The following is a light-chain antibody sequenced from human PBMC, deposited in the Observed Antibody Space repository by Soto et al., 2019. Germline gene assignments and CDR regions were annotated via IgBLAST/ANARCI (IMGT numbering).Light chain of an antibody. CDR2: DAS. CDR3: QQRSNWPPKWT. CDR1: QSVSSY. J-gene: IGKJ1*01. Sequence: EIVLTQSPATLSLSPGERATLSCRASQSVSSYLAWYQQKPGQAPRLLIYDASNRATGIPARFSGSGSGTDSTLTISSLEPEDFAVYYCQQRSNWPPKWTFGQGTKVEIK. V-gene: IGKV3-11*01.